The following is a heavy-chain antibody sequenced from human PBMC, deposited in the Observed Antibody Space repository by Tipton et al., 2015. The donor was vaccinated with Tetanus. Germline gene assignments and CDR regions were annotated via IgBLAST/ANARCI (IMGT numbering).Heavy chain of an antibody. CDR2: ISYDGSNK. D-gene: IGHD3-10*01. CDR1: GFTFSSYA. V-gene: IGHV3-30-3*01. J-gene: IGHJ4*02. Sequence: RSLRLSCAASGFTFSSYAMHWVRQAPGKGLEWVAVISYDGSNKYYADSVKGRFTISRDNPKNTLYLQMNSLRAEDTAVYYCARGSLLWFGELLFFDYWGQGTLVTVSS. CDR3: ARGSLLWFGELLFFDY.